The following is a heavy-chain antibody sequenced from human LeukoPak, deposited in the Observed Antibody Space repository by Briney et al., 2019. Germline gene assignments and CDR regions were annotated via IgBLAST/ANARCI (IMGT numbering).Heavy chain of an antibody. CDR3: ARDHGRSSWYLGWFDP. J-gene: IGHJ5*02. CDR2: IYTSGST. CDR1: GGSISSGSYY. D-gene: IGHD6-13*01. Sequence: PSETLSLTCTVSGGSISSGSYYWSWIRQPAGTGLEWIGRIYTSGSTNYNPSLKSRVTISVDTSKNQFSLKLSSVTAADTAVYYCARDHGRSSWYLGWFDPWGQGTLVTVSS. V-gene: IGHV4-61*02.